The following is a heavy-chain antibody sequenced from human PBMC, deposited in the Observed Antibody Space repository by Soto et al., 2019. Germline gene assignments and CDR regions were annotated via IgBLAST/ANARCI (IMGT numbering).Heavy chain of an antibody. CDR1: GFTFSYG. CDR3: AKLVIGYCSGNTCDDY. D-gene: IGHD2-15*01. Sequence: GGSLRLSCAASGFTFSYGIHWLRQAPGKGLEWVAYISYDSSNKFYGDSVKGRFTISRDNSKNTQFLQMNSLRAEDTAVYYCAKLVIGYCSGNTCDDYWGQETLVTVSS. V-gene: IGHV3-30*18. CDR2: ISYDSSNK. J-gene: IGHJ4*02.